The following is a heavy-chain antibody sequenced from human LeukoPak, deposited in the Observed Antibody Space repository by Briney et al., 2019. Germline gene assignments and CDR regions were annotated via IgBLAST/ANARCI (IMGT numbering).Heavy chain of an antibody. Sequence: SETLSLTCTVSGGSISSYYWSWIRQPPGKGLEWIGYISYSGSTSYNPSLKSRVTISLDTSNNQLSLNLSSVTAADTALYYCARDTSTQIYHSAFDIWGQGTMVTVSS. CDR1: GGSISSYY. CDR2: ISYSGST. V-gene: IGHV4-59*01. CDR3: ARDTSTQIYHSAFDI. J-gene: IGHJ3*02. D-gene: IGHD5/OR15-5a*01.